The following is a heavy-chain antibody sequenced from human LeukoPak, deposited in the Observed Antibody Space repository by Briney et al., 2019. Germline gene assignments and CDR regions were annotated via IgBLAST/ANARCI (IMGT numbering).Heavy chain of an antibody. V-gene: IGHV1-2*02. D-gene: IGHD1-26*01. Sequence: ASVKVSCKASGYTFTSYDINWVRQAPGQGVEWMGWINPNSGGTNYAQKFQGRVTMTRDTSISTAYMELSRLRSDDTAVYYCARVRRTALGEPFDYWGQGTLVTVSS. J-gene: IGHJ4*02. CDR1: GYTFTSYD. CDR3: ARVRRTALGEPFDY. CDR2: INPNSGGT.